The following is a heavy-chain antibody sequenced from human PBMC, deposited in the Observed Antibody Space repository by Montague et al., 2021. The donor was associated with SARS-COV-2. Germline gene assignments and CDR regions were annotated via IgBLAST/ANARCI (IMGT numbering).Heavy chain of an antibody. J-gene: IGHJ4*02. CDR1: GFTFSSYE. CDR2: ISSSGSTI. D-gene: IGHD6-19*01. CDR3: AIYSSGWYGWGFDY. V-gene: IGHV3-48*03. Sequence: SLRLSCAASGFTFSSYEMTWVRQAPGKGLEWVSYISSSGSTIYYADSVKGRFTISRDNAKNSLYLQMNSLRAEDTAVYYCAIYSSGWYGWGFDYWGQGTLVTVSS.